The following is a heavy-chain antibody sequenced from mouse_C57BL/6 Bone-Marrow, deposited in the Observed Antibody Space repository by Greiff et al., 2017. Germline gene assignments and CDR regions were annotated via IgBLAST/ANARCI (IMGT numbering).Heavy chain of an antibody. CDR1: GFTFSSYG. Sequence: VQLKQSGGDLVKPGGSLKLSCAASGFTFSSYGMSWVRQTPDKRLEWVATISSGGSYTYYPDSVKGRFTISRDNAKNTLYLQMSSLKSEDTAMYYCARHTMITGWFAYWGQGTLVTVSA. CDR3: ARHTMITGWFAY. V-gene: IGHV5-6*01. D-gene: IGHD2-4*01. J-gene: IGHJ3*01. CDR2: ISSGGSYT.